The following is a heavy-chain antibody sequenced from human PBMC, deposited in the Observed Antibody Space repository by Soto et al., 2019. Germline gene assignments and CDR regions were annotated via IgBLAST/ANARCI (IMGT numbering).Heavy chain of an antibody. Sequence: QVKLQQWGAGLLKPSETLSLTCAIYGGSFSGYYWSWIRQPPGKGLEWLGEINYSGSTNYNPSLKSRVIISVDTSKNQFSLKLSSVTAADTAVYYCTRGVREYCSGGSCYIDPWGHGTLVTVSS. CDR2: INYSGST. CDR1: GGSFSGYY. CDR3: TRGVREYCSGGSCYIDP. V-gene: IGHV4-34*01. D-gene: IGHD2-15*01. J-gene: IGHJ5*02.